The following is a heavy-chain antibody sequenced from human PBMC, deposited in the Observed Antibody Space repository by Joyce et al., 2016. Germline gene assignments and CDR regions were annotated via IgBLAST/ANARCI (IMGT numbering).Heavy chain of an antibody. CDR2: SIPMFGTA. CDR1: GGTFSSYA. CDR3: AARIVGAATRAFDI. V-gene: IGHV1-69*01. Sequence: QVQLVQSGAEVKKPGSSVNVSCKASGGTFSSYAFSWVRQAPGKGLEWRGGSIPMFGTANYAQKFQGRVTMIADESTTTAYMERSSLRSEDTAVYYCAARIVGAATRAFDIWGQGTMVTVSS. J-gene: IGHJ3*02. D-gene: IGHD1-26*01.